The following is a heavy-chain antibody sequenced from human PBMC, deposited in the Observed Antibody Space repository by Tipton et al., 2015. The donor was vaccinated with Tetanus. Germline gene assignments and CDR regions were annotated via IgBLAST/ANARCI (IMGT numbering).Heavy chain of an antibody. D-gene: IGHD6-19*01. J-gene: IGHJ2*01. V-gene: IGHV4-61*08. CDR3: ARGGWFPTYFDL. CDR2: FFYNGNT. Sequence: TLSLTCTVSGGSISSGDYYWSWLRQPPGKGLEWIGYFFYNGNTNYIPSLKSRVTISADTSKNQVSLRLNSVTAADTAVYFCARGGWFPTYFDLWGRGTLVTVSS. CDR1: GGSISSGDYY.